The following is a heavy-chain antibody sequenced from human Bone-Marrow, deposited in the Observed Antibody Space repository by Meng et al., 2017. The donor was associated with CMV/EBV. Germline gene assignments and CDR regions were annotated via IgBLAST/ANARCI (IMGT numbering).Heavy chain of an antibody. J-gene: IGHJ4*02. CDR3: ARDQGGL. Sequence: GSLRLSCAVYGGSFSGYYWSWIRQPPGKGLEWIGEINHSGSTNYNPSLKSRLTMSIDTSKNQFSLKLTSVTAADTAVYYCARDQGGLWGQGTRVTVSS. D-gene: IGHD3-16*01. CDR1: GGSFSGYY. CDR2: INHSGST. V-gene: IGHV4-34*01.